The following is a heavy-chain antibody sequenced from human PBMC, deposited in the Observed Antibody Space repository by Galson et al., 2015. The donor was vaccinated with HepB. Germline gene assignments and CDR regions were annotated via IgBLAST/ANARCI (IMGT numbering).Heavy chain of an antibody. J-gene: IGHJ4*02. D-gene: IGHD1-26*01. CDR2: ISSSSTYT. Sequence: SLRLSCAASGFTFSDYYMTWIRQAPGKGLEWVSYISSSSTYTNYADSVKGRFTISRDNAKNSLYLQMNSLRAEDTAVYYCARHLTDSGSYRTLSPDYYFDYWGQGTLVTVSS. CDR3: ARHLTDSGSYRTLSPDYYFDY. CDR1: GFTFSDYY. V-gene: IGHV3-11*06.